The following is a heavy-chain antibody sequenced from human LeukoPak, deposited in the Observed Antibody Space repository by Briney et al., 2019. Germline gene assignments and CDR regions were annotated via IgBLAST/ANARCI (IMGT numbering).Heavy chain of an antibody. Sequence: PGGSLRLSCAASGFTFSSYSMNWVRQAPGKGLEWVSSISSSSSYIYYAESVKSRFTISRDNAKNSLYLQMNSLRAEDTAVYYCARGTAAAGTTFDYWGQGTLVTVSS. CDR2: ISSSSSYI. J-gene: IGHJ4*02. CDR1: GFTFSSYS. CDR3: ARGTAAAGTTFDY. D-gene: IGHD6-13*01. V-gene: IGHV3-21*01.